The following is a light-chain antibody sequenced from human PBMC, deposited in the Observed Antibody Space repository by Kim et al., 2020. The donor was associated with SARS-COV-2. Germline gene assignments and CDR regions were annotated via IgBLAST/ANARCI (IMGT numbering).Light chain of an antibody. V-gene: IGLV2-23*02. CDR3: CSYAGSSTLWV. Sequence: QSIPISCTGTSSDVGSYNLVSWYQQHPGKAPKLMIYEVSKRPSGVSNRFSGSKSGNTASLTISGLQAEDEADYYCCSYAGSSTLWVFGGGTKLTVL. CDR2: EVS. CDR1: SSDVGSYNL. J-gene: IGLJ3*02.